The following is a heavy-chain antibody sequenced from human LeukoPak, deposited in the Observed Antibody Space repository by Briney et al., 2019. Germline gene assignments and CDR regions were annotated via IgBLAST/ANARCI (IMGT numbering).Heavy chain of an antibody. D-gene: IGHD6-13*01. J-gene: IGHJ4*02. CDR3: ARAPMEDSWYIHFDY. CDR2: ISGSGGST. CDR1: GFTFSSYA. V-gene: IGHV3-23*01. Sequence: PGGSLRLSCAASGFTFSSYAMSWVRQAPGKGLEWVSAISGSGGSTYYADSVKGRFTISRDNSENTLYLQINSLRGEDTAIYYCARAPMEDSWYIHFDYWGQGTQVTVST.